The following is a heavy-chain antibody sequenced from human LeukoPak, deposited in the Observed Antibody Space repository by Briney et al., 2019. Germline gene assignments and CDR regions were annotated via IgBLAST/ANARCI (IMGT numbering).Heavy chain of an antibody. CDR1: GFTFSSYW. CDR3: ARGTTDYYYYMDV. D-gene: IGHD4-17*01. Sequence: GGSLRLSCAASGFTFSSYWMHWVRQAPGKGLVWVSRINSDGSSTSYADSVKGRFTISRDNAKNTLYLQMNSLRAEDTAVYYCARGTTDYYYYMDVWGKGTTVTISS. V-gene: IGHV3-74*01. J-gene: IGHJ6*03. CDR2: INSDGSST.